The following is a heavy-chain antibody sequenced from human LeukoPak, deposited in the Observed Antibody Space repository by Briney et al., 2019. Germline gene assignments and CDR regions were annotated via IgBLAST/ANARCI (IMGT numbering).Heavy chain of an antibody. J-gene: IGHJ5*02. CDR2: IYYSSST. CDR1: GGSISRGDYY. D-gene: IGHD5-24*01. CDR3: AREDGYAVNWFDP. Sequence: SETLSLTCTVSGGSISRGDYYWSWIRQPPGKGLEWIGYIYYSSSTYYNPARKSQVTISEDTSKNQFSLALSYVTAADTAVYYCAREDGYAVNWFDPWGQGTLVTVSS. V-gene: IGHV4-30-4*01.